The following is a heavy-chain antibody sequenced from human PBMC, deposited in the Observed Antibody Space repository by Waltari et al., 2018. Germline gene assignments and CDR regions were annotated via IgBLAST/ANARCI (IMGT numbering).Heavy chain of an antibody. D-gene: IGHD4-17*01. V-gene: IGHV1-8*03. Sequence: QVQLVQSGAEVKKPGASVKVSCKASGYTFTSYDIHWVRQATGQGLEWMGWMNPNSGNTGYAQKFQGRVTITRNTSISTAYMELSSLRSEDTAVYYCARMAAYGDYEYAFDIWGQGTMVTVSS. J-gene: IGHJ3*02. CDR1: GYTFTSYD. CDR2: MNPNSGNT. CDR3: ARMAAYGDYEYAFDI.